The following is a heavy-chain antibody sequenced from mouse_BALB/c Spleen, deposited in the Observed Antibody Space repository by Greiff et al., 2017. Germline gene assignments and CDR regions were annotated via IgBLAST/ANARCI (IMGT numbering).Heavy chain of an antibody. D-gene: IGHD1-1*01. CDR1: GFTFSSFG. J-gene: IGHJ4*01. CDR2: ISSGSSTI. V-gene: IGHV5-17*02. Sequence: DVMLVESGGGLVQPGGSRKLSCAASGFTFSSFGMHWVRQAPEQGLEWVAYISSGSSTIYYADTVKGRSTISRDNPKNTLFLQMNSLRSEDKAMYYCARTGSSHYYAMDYWGQGTSVTVSS. CDR3: ARTGSSHYYAMDY.